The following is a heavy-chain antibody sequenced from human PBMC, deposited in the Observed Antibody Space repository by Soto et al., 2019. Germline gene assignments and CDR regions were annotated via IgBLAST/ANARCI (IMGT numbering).Heavy chain of an antibody. CDR3: VRGPTSGLNA. Sequence: SETLSLTCTVSGGSISSSSYYWGWIRQPPGKGLEWIGSSYYSGSTNYNPSRKSRVTISVDKSKNQFSLNLGSVTAADTAVYYCVRGPTSGLNAWGQGTLVTVSS. CDR1: GGSISSSSYY. V-gene: IGHV4-39*07. D-gene: IGHD5-12*01. CDR2: SYYSGST. J-gene: IGHJ5*02.